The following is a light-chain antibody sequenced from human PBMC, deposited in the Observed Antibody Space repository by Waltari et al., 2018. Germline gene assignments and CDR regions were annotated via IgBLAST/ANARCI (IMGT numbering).Light chain of an antibody. J-gene: IGKJ4*01. CDR2: GAS. CDR3: QQTYSVPLT. CDR1: QNVRSN. Sequence: IVMTQSPATLSVSPGERATLSCRASQNVRSNLAWYQQKPGQAPRLLIYGASTRATDVPARFGGSGFGTEFTLTISSLQPEDFATYYCQQTYSVPLTFGGGTKVEVK. V-gene: IGKV3-15*01.